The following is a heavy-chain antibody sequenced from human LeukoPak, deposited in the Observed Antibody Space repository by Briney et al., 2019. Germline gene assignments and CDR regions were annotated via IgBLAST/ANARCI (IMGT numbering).Heavy chain of an antibody. J-gene: IGHJ6*03. CDR3: ARTAARSYYYCYMDV. CDR1: GYTFTTYS. Sequence: ASVTVSCTVSGYTFTTYSINWVRQAPGQGLEWMGWMNPNSGNTGYAQKFQGRVTITRNTSISTAYKELSSLRSEDTAVYYCARTAARSYYYCYMDVWGKGTTVTVSS. D-gene: IGHD6-6*01. CDR2: MNPNSGNT. V-gene: IGHV1-8*03.